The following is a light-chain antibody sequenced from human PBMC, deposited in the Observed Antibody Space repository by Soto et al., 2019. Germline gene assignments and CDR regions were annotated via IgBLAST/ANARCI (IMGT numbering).Light chain of an antibody. V-gene: IGKV3-20*01. CDR3: QQYASSPLT. J-gene: IGKJ4*01. CDR2: GAS. Sequence: EIVLTQSPGTLSVSPGEIATLSCRASQSVGRNYLAWYQQRPGQAPRLLIYGASSRATGIPYRFSGSGSGTDFTLTISRLEPEDVAVYYCQQYASSPLTFGGGTKVETK. CDR1: QSVGRNY.